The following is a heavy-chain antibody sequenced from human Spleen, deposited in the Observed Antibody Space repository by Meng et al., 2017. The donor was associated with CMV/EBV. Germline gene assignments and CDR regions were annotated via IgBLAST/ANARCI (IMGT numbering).Heavy chain of an antibody. D-gene: IGHD3-10*01. CDR2: INWNGGST. Sequence: GGSLRLSCTTSGFAFDDYGMSWVRQAPGKGLEWVSGINWNGGSTGYADSVKGRFTISRDNAKNSLYLQMNSLRAEDTALYYCARGVRGDVDYWGQGTLVTVSS. CDR1: GFAFDDYG. J-gene: IGHJ4*02. CDR3: ARGVRGDVDY. V-gene: IGHV3-20*04.